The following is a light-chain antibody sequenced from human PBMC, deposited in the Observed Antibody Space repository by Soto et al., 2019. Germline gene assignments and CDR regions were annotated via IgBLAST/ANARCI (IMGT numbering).Light chain of an antibody. J-gene: IGLJ2*01. CDR3: SSYTSSSDVV. V-gene: IGLV2-14*01. Sequence: QSALTQPASVSGSPGQSITISCTGTSSDVGGYNYVSWYQQHPGKAPKLMIYDGSNRPSGVSNRFSGSKSGNTASLTISGLQAEDEADYYCSSYTSSSDVVFGGWTKLTVL. CDR1: SSDVGGYNY. CDR2: DGS.